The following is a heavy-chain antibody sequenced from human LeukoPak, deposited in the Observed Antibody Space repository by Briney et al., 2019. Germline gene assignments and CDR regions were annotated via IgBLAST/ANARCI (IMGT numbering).Heavy chain of an antibody. CDR2: IIPIFGTA. Sequence: VASVKVSCKASGGTFSSYAISWVRQAPGQGLEWMGGIIPIFGTANYAQKFQGRVTITTDESTSTAYMELSSLRSEDTAVYYCAGDRSYSGSSTHIDYWGQGTLVTVSS. J-gene: IGHJ4*02. V-gene: IGHV1-69*05. CDR3: AGDRSYSGSSTHIDY. CDR1: GGTFSSYA. D-gene: IGHD1-26*01.